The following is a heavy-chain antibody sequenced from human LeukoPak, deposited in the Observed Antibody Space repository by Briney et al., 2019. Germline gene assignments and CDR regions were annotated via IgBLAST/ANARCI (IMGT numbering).Heavy chain of an antibody. CDR3: AREVENWSSTIGY. CDR1: GYTFTGYY. Sequence: GASVKVSCKASGYTFTGYYIHWVRQAPGQGLEWMGWIKPNSGGTNYAQKFQGRVTMTRDTSISTAYMELSRLRSDDTAVYYCAREVENWSSTIGYWGQGTLVTVSS. D-gene: IGHD2-2*01. V-gene: IGHV1-2*02. J-gene: IGHJ4*02. CDR2: IKPNSGGT.